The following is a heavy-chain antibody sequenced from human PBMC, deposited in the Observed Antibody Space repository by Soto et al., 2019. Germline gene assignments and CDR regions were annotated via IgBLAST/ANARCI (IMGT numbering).Heavy chain of an antibody. V-gene: IGHV3-23*01. D-gene: IGHD6-19*01. J-gene: IGHJ4*02. CDR1: GFPFSSYA. CDR2: ISGSGGST. Sequence: EVQLLESGGGLVQPAGSLRLSCAASGFPFSSYAMSWVRQAPGKGLEWVSAISGSGGSTYYAVSVKGRFTISRDNSKNTLYLQMNSLRAENTAVYYCAKGLEQWLVPSLVHYWGQRTLVTDSS. CDR3: AKGLEQWLVPSLVHY.